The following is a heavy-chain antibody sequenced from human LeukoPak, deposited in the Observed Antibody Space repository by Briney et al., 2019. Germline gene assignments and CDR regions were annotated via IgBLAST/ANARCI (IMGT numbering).Heavy chain of an antibody. J-gene: IGHJ5*02. Sequence: GESLKISCKGSGYSFTSYWIGWVRQMPGKGLEWMGIINPGDSDTRYSPSFQGQVTISADKPISTAYLQWSSLKASDTAMYYCARLYYDFWSGYFAVNNWFDPWGQGTLVTVSS. CDR2: INPGDSDT. CDR3: ARLYYDFWSGYFAVNNWFDP. V-gene: IGHV5-51*01. D-gene: IGHD3-3*01. CDR1: GYSFTSYW.